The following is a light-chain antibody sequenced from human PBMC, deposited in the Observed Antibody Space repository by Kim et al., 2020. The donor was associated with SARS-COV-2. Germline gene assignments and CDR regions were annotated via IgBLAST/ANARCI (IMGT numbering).Light chain of an antibody. V-gene: IGLV3-19*01. CDR1: SLRSYY. Sequence: VALGQKVRITCQGDSLRSYYASWYQQKPGQAPVLVIYGRNNRPSGIPDRFSGSTSGNTASLTITGAQAEDEADYYCKSRDSSGNVVFGGGTQLTVL. CDR2: GRN. J-gene: IGLJ2*01. CDR3: KSRDSSGNVV.